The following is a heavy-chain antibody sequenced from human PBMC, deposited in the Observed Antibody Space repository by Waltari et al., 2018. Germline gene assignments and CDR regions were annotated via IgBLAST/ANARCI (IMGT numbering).Heavy chain of an antibody. CDR3: ARDLGRQYNWNRFIDY. J-gene: IGHJ4*02. CDR1: GYTCSGYS. V-gene: IGHV1-2*02. CDR2: INPNSGGT. D-gene: IGHD1-20*01. Sequence: QVQLVQSGAELKKPGASVKVSCKASGYTCSGYSMHWVRQALGQGLEWMGWINPNSGGTNYAQKFQGRVTMTRDTSISTAYMELSRLRSDDTAVYYCARDLGRQYNWNRFIDYWGQGTLVTVSS.